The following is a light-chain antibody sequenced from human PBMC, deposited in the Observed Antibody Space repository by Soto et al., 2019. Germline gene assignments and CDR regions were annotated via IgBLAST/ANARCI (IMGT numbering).Light chain of an antibody. CDR1: QGISNY. Sequence: DIQMTPSPSSLSASVLYIVTIAFRSSQGISNYLASYQQKPGKVPKLLIYAASTLQSGVPSRFCGSGSGTDFTLTISSLQPEDVATYYCQKYNSAPINFGQGTRLEIK. CDR2: AAS. J-gene: IGKJ5*01. CDR3: QKYNSAPIN. V-gene: IGKV1-27*01.